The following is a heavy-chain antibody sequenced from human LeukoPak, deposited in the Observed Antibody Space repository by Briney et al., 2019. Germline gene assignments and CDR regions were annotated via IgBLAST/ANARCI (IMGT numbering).Heavy chain of an antibody. CDR3: ARGRPYTGGYHLDY. CDR2: IYYSGST. CDR1: GDSTSSDRYY. Sequence: SETLSLTCTISGDSTSSDRYYGGWVRQPPGKGLEWIGNIYYSGSTYYNPSLKSRVTMSVDTSKNQFFLKLNSVTAADTAVYYCARGRPYTGGYHLDYWGQGTLVTVSP. V-gene: IGHV4-39*01. J-gene: IGHJ4*02. D-gene: IGHD1-26*01.